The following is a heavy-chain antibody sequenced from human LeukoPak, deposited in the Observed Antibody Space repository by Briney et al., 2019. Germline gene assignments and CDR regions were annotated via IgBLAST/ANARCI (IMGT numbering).Heavy chain of an antibody. CDR3: ARDLGGELKVIDP. V-gene: IGHV4-59*12. D-gene: IGHD3-16*01. Sequence: SETLSLTCTVSGGSISSYYWSWIRQPPGKGLEWIGYIYYSGSTYYNPSLKSRVTISVDTSKNQFSLKLSSVTAADTAVYYCARDLGGELKVIDPWGQGTLVTVSS. CDR2: IYYSGST. J-gene: IGHJ5*02. CDR1: GGSISSYY.